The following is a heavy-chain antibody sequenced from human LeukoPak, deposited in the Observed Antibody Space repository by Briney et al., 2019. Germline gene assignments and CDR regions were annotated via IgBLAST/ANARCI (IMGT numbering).Heavy chain of an antibody. CDR1: GFTFDDYA. J-gene: IGHJ6*03. D-gene: IGHD1-14*01. CDR2: ISWNSGSI. Sequence: SLRLSCAASGFTFDDYAMHWVRQAPGKGLEWVSGISWNSGSIGYADSVKGRFTISRDNAKNSLYLQMNSLRAEDTALYYCAKVILPGYYYYMDVWGKGTTVTVSS. V-gene: IGHV3-9*01. CDR3: AKVILPGYYYYMDV.